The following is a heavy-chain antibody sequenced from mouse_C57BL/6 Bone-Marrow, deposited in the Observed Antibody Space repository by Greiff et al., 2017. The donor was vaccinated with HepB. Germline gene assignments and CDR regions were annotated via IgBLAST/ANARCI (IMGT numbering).Heavy chain of an antibody. Sequence: EVQVVESGGGLVKPGGSLKLSCAASGFTFSSYAMSWVRQTPEKRLEWVATISDGGSYTYYPDNVKGRFTISRDNAKNNLYLQMSHLKSEDTAMYYCARDHNWDEAYCGQGTLVTVSA. CDR1: GFTFSSYA. V-gene: IGHV5-4*01. J-gene: IGHJ3*01. D-gene: IGHD4-1*01. CDR3: ARDHNWDEAY. CDR2: ISDGGSYT.